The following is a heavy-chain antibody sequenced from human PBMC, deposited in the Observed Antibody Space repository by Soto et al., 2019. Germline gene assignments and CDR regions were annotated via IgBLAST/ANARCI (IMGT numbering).Heavy chain of an antibody. Sequence: QVQLQESGPGLVKPSETLSLTCTVSGGSISSYYWSWIRQPPGKGLEWIGYIYYSGSTNYNPSLQRRVTPSVHTSKNQFRLTLTSVTAADTAVYYCARVSSGWWYFAYWGQGTLVTVSS. D-gene: IGHD6-19*01. V-gene: IGHV4-59*01. CDR1: GGSISSYY. CDR3: ARVSSGWWYFAY. J-gene: IGHJ4*02. CDR2: IYYSGST.